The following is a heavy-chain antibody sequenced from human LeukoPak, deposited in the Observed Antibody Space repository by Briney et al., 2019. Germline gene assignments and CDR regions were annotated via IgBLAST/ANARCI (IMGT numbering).Heavy chain of an antibody. CDR3: AKGYGDYYYYYGMDV. J-gene: IGHJ6*02. CDR1: GFTFDNYD. CDR2: ITWNSGGI. V-gene: IGHV3-9*01. Sequence: GRSLRLPCAASGFTFDNYDMHWVRQAPGKGLEWVSGITWNSGGIGYADSVKGRFTISRDNAKNSLYLQMNSLRAEDTALYYCAKGYGDYYYYYGMDVWGLGTTVTVS. D-gene: IGHD4-17*01.